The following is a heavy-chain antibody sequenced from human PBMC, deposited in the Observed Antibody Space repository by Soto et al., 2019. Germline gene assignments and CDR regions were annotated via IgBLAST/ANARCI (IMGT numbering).Heavy chain of an antibody. J-gene: IGHJ4*02. CDR3: AKDRYSCYDLPDLVFDY. V-gene: IGHV3-23*01. CDR1: GFTFSSYA. D-gene: IGHD5-12*01. CDR2: ISGSGGST. Sequence: PGGSLRLSCAASGFTFSSYAMSWVRQAPGKGLEWVSAISGSGGSTYYADSVKGRFTISRDNSKNTLYLQMNSLRAEDTAVYYCAKDRYSCYDLPDLVFDYWGQGTLVTVSS.